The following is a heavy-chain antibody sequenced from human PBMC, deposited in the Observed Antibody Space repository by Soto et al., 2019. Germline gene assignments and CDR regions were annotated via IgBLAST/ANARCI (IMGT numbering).Heavy chain of an antibody. CDR3: AKVSRTGSAIDFDY. D-gene: IGHD1-1*01. CDR2: VNPNNGDT. J-gene: IGHJ4*02. CDR1: GYTFSNYD. Sequence: QVQLVQSGAELKKPGASVKVSCKASGYTFSNYDMNWVRQATGQGPEWIGWVNPNNGDTGYAQKFQGRVTLTTDISTTTAYMKLTSQRSEDTAIYYCAKVSRTGSAIDFDYWGQGTLITVSS. V-gene: IGHV1-8*01.